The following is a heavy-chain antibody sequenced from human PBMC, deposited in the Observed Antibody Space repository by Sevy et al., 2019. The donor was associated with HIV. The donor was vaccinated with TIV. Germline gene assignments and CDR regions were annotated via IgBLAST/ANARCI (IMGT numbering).Heavy chain of an antibody. CDR3: ARKRMGGIRTVTTDYGMDV. D-gene: IGHD4-17*01. J-gene: IGHJ6*02. V-gene: IGHV4-39*01. CDR2: IYYSGST. Sequence: SETLSLTCTVSGGSISSSSYYWGWIRQPPGKGLEWIGSIYYSGSTYYNPSLKSRVTISVDTSKNQFSLKLSSVTAADTAVYYCARKRMGGIRTVTTDYGMDVWGQGTTVTVSS. CDR1: GGSISSSSYY.